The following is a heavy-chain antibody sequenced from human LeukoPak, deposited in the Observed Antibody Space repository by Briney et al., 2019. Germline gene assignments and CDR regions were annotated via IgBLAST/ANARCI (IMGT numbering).Heavy chain of an antibody. CDR2: INPNSGGT. CDR1: GYTFTGYY. Sequence: ASVNVSCKASGYTFTGYYMHWVRQAPGQGLEWMGWINPNSGGTNYAQKFQGRVTMTRDTSISTAYMELSRLRSDDTAVYYCARDTAMALLNFDYWGQGTLVTVSS. J-gene: IGHJ4*02. V-gene: IGHV1-2*02. CDR3: ARDTAMALLNFDY. D-gene: IGHD5-18*01.